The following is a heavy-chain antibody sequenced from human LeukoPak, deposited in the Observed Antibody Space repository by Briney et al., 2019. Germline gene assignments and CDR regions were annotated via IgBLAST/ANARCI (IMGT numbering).Heavy chain of an antibody. CDR2: IHNDGIAT. V-gene: IGHV3-74*01. D-gene: IGHD6-13*01. CDR3: ARGIGAAAPFYFDY. J-gene: IGHJ4*02. CDR1: GFSFSSYW. Sequence: GGSLRLSCAASGFSFSSYWMHWVRQAPGKGLVWVSRIHNDGIATSYADSVKGRFTISRDNAKNTLYLQMNSLRADDTAVYYCARGIGAAAPFYFDYWGQGTLVTVSS.